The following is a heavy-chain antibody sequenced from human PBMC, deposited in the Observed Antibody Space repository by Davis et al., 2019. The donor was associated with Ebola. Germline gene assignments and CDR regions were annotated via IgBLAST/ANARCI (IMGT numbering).Heavy chain of an antibody. CDR2: IGTAGDT. D-gene: IGHD3-10*01. J-gene: IGHJ6*02. CDR3: ARVAPYGSGYYYYYYGMDV. Sequence: GGSLRLSCAASGFTFSSYDMHWVRQATGKGLEWVSAIGTAGDTYYPGSVKGRFTISRENAKNSLYLQMNSLRAGDTAVYYCARVAPYGSGYYYYYYGMDVWGQGTTVTVSS. CDR1: GFTFSSYD. V-gene: IGHV3-13*01.